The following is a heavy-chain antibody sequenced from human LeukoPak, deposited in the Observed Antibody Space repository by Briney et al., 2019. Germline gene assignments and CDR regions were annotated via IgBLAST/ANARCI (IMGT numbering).Heavy chain of an antibody. J-gene: IGHJ6*03. CDR2: IYYSGST. CDR3: ARVGVYYDFWSGYWNYYYYMDV. V-gene: IGHV4-59*12. CDR1: GGSISSYY. Sequence: SETLSLTCTVSGGSISSYYWSWIRQPPGKGLEWIGYIYYSGSTNYNPSLKSRVTISVDTSKNQFSLKLSSVTAADTAVYYCARVGVYYDFWSGYWNYYYYMDVWGKGTTVTVSS. D-gene: IGHD3-3*01.